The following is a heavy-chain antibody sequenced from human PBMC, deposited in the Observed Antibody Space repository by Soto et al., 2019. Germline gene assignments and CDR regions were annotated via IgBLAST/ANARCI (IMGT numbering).Heavy chain of an antibody. CDR1: GFTFSSYA. J-gene: IGHJ4*02. D-gene: IGHD4-17*01. CDR2: ISGSGGST. CDR3: ANTMTTVNTGLFGFDY. V-gene: IGHV3-23*01. Sequence: EVQLLESGGGLVQPGGSLRLSCAASGFTFSSYAMSWVRQAPGKGLEWVSAISGSGGSTYYADSVKGRFTISRDNSKNTLYLQMNSLRAEDTAVYYCANTMTTVNTGLFGFDYWGQGTLVTVSS.